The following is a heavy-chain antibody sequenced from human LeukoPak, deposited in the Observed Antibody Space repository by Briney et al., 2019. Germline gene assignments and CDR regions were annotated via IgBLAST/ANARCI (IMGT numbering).Heavy chain of an antibody. D-gene: IGHD2-15*01. J-gene: IGHJ4*02. CDR2: IKEDGSEK. Sequence: PGGSLRLSCAASGFTFSSSWMTWVRQAPGKGLEWVANIKEDGSEKYYVDSVKGRFTISGDNAKNSLYLQMNSLRAEDTAVYYCARDQRASPAPADSWGQGTLVTVSS. V-gene: IGHV3-7*01. CDR3: ARDQRASPAPADS. CDR1: GFTFSSSW.